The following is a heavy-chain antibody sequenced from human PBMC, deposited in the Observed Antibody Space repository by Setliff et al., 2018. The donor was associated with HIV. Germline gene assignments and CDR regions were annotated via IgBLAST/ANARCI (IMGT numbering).Heavy chain of an antibody. D-gene: IGHD1-7*01. CDR1: GFIFSSYA. CDR3: ARQVTGNTKVRHFDY. CDR2: MSYDGSNK. V-gene: IGHV3-30*01. J-gene: IGHJ4*02. Sequence: PGGSLRLSCAASGFIFSSYAMHWVRQAPGKGLEWVAVMSYDGSNKYYADSVKGRFTISRDNSKNTLYLQMNSLRAEDTAVYYCARQVTGNTKVRHFDYWGQGTLVTVSS.